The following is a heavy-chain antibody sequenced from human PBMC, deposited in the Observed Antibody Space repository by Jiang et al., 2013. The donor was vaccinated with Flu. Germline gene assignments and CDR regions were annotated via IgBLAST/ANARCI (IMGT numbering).Heavy chain of an antibody. CDR3: ATPMVYAIHPFYYYGMDV. J-gene: IGHJ6*04. Sequence: SGAEVKKPGSSVKVSCKASGGTFSSYAISWVRQAPGQGLEWMGRVIPILGIANYAQEFQGRVTITADKSTSTAYMELSSLRSEDTAVYYCATPMVYAIHPFYYYGMDVWGKGTTVTVSS. CDR2: VIPILGIA. V-gene: IGHV1-69*04. D-gene: IGHD2-8*01. CDR1: GGTFSSYA.